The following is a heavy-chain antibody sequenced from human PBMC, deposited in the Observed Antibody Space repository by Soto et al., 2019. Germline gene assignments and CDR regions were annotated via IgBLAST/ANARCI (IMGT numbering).Heavy chain of an antibody. CDR3: ARDTTGSGSYRYYYYYMDV. Sequence: SVKVSCKASGGTFSSYTISWVRQAPGQGLEWMGRIIPILGIANYAQKFQGRVTITADKSTSTAYMELSSLRSEDTAVYYCARDTTGSGSYRYYYYYMDVWGKGTTVTVSS. V-gene: IGHV1-69*04. J-gene: IGHJ6*03. D-gene: IGHD3-10*01. CDR2: IIPILGIA. CDR1: GGTFSSYT.